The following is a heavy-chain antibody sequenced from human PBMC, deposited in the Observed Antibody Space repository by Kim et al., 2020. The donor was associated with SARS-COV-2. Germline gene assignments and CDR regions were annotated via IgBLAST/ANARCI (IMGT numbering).Heavy chain of an antibody. D-gene: IGHD5-18*01. CDR3: ARQSMATSTPDYFDN. J-gene: IGHJ4*02. Sequence: NPSLKSRVTISRDTSKIQFSLKLISVSAADTAVYYCARQSMATSTPDYFDNWGQGTLVTVSS. V-gene: IGHV4-39*01.